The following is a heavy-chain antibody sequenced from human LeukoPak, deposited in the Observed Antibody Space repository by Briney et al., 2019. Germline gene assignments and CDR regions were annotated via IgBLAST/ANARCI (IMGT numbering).Heavy chain of an antibody. D-gene: IGHD6-13*01. CDR3: ARIGIAGAGTSSGAFDI. CDR2: MNPNSGNT. CDR1: GYTFTSYD. J-gene: IGHJ3*02. V-gene: IGHV1-8*01. Sequence: GASVKVSCKASGYTFTSYDINWVRQATGQGLEWMGRMNPNSGNTSYAQKFQGRVTMTRNTSTSTSYMELSSMRPEDTAVYYYARIGIAGAGTSSGAFDIWGQGTMVTVSS.